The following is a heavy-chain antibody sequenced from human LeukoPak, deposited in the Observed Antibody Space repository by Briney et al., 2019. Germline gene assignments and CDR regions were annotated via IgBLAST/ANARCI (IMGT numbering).Heavy chain of an antibody. CDR3: ARAGDYGDYVGWFDP. V-gene: IGHV4-61*02. CDR2: ISSSGST. D-gene: IGHD4-17*01. CDR1: GDSISSGDYY. Sequence: SETLSLTCTVSGDSISSGDYYWSWIRQPAGKGLEWIGRISSSGSTNYNPSLKSRVTISVDTSKNQFSLKLSSVTAADTAVYYCARAGDYGDYVGWFDPWGQGTLVTVSS. J-gene: IGHJ5*02.